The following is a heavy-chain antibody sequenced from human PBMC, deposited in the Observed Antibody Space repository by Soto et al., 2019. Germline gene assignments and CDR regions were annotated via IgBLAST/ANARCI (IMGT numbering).Heavy chain of an antibody. V-gene: IGHV3-23*01. CDR2: IRSGGGST. J-gene: IGHJ4*02. CDR1: GFTFSSYG. CDR3: AKVTGLVGPFDY. D-gene: IGHD2-8*02. Sequence: EVQLLESGGGLVQPGGSLRLSCAASGFTFSSYGMSWVRQAPGKGLEWVSAIRSGGGSTYYADSVKGRFTISRDNSKNTLYLQMNSLRAEDTAIYYCAKVTGLVGPFDYWGQGTLVTVSS.